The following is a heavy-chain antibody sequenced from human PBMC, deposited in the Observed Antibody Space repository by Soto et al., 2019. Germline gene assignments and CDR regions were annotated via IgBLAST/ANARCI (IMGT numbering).Heavy chain of an antibody. V-gene: IGHV1-69*13. CDR3: ARPNYDSSSGFFDP. D-gene: IGHD3-22*01. J-gene: IGHJ5*02. CDR2: IIPIFGTA. CDR1: GGTFSSYA. Sequence: SVKVSCKASGGTFSSYAISWVRQAPGQGLEWMGGIIPIFGTANYAQKFQGRDTITADESTSTAYMELSSLRSEDTAVYYCARPNYDSSSGFFDPWGQGTLVTVSS.